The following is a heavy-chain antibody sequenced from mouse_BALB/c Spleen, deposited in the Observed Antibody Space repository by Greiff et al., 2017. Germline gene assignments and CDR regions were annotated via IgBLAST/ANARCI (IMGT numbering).Heavy chain of an antibody. CDR2: IWGDGST. Sequence: QVQLKESGPGLVAPSQSLSITCTVSGFSLTGYGVNWVRQPPGKGLEWLGMIWGDGSTDYNSALKSRLSISKDNSKSQVFLKMNSLQTDDTARYYCARAVITTAMDYWGQGTSVTVSS. CDR3: ARAVITTAMDY. V-gene: IGHV2-6-7*01. CDR1: GFSLTGYG. J-gene: IGHJ4*01. D-gene: IGHD2-4*01.